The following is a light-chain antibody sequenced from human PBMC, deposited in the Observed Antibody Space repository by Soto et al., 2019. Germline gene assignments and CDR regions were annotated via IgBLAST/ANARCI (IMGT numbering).Light chain of an antibody. V-gene: IGKV3-20*01. Sequence: EIVLKLSLGTLVLYSKDRATLSCRASQSVTSRYLAWYQQKPGQAPRLLIYGASNRATGIPERFSGSGSGTDFTLTISSLEPEDFAVYYCQESGSSPISFAEGTRLEIK. J-gene: IGKJ5*01. CDR1: QSVTSRY. CDR2: GAS. CDR3: QESGSSPIS.